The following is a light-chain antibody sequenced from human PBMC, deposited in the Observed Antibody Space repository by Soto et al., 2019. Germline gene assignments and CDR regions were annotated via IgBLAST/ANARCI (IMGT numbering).Light chain of an antibody. J-gene: IGLJ2*01. CDR1: NSNIGTNT. CDR3: AAWDDSLNGVL. Sequence: QSVLTQPPSASGTPGQRVTISCSGRNSNIGTNTVAWYQQFPGTAPKLLIYNNSQRPSGVPDRCSCAKSGTSAALAIIGLQSEDEADYYCAAWDDSLNGVLIGGGTKLTVL. V-gene: IGLV1-44*01. CDR2: NNS.